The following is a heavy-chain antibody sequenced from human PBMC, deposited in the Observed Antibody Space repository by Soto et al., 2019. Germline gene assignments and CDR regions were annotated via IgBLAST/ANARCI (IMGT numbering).Heavy chain of an antibody. CDR3: ARDLVRGVIDV. J-gene: IGHJ6*02. CDR1: GFTFSSYS. D-gene: IGHD3-10*01. V-gene: IGHV3-21*01. Sequence: GGSLRLSCAASGFTFSSYSMNLVRQAPGKGLEWVSSISSSSSYIYYADSVKGRFTISRDNAKNSLYLQMNSLRAEDTAVYYCARDLVRGVIDVWGQGTTVTVSS. CDR2: ISSSSSYI.